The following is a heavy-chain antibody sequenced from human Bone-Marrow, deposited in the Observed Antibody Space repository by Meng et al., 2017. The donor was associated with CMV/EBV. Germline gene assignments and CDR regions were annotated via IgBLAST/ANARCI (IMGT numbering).Heavy chain of an antibody. V-gene: IGHV3-21*01. J-gene: IGHJ4*02. CDR1: GFTFSSYS. D-gene: IGHD3-22*01. CDR2: ISSSSYI. CDR3: ARDRGGVYYDSSGFVDY. Sequence: GESLKISCAASGFTFSSYSMNWVRQAPGKGLEWVSSISSSSYIYYADSVKGRFTISRDNAKNSLYLQMNSLRAEDTAVYYCARDRGGVYYDSSGFVDYWGQGTLVTVSS.